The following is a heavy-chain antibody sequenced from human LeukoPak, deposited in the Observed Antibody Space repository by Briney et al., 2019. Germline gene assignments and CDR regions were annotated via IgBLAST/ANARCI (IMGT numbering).Heavy chain of an antibody. CDR1: GFTFSSYA. J-gene: IGHJ4*02. D-gene: IGHD5-24*01. V-gene: IGHV3-23*01. CDR2: ISGSGGST. Sequence: GGSLRLSCAASGFTFSSYAMSWVRQAPGKGLEWVSTISGSGGSTYYADSVKGRFTISRDNSKNTLYLQMNSLRAEDTAVYYCAKDPLLRWLQLDYWGQGTLVTVSS. CDR3: AKDPLLRWLQLDY.